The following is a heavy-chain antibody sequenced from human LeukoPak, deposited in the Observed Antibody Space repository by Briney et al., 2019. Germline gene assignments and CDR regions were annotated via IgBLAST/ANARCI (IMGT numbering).Heavy chain of an antibody. CDR2: IYYSGST. J-gene: IGHJ2*01. V-gene: IGHV4-31*03. CDR3: ARVTPEGWYFDL. Sequence: PSETLSLTCTVSGGSISSGGYYWSWIRQHPGNGMEWIGYIYYSGSTYYNPSLKSRVTISVDTSKNQFSLKLSSVTAADTAVYYCARVTPEGWYFDLWGRGTLVTVSS. D-gene: IGHD1-14*01. CDR1: GGSISSGGYY.